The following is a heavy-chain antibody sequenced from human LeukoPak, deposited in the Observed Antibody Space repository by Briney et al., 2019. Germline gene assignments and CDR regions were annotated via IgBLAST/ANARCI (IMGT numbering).Heavy chain of an antibody. CDR3: ARLPDIVVVPAAMGSDWFDP. V-gene: IGHV5-51*01. D-gene: IGHD2-2*01. CDR1: GCSFTSYW. Sequence: GESLKISCKSSGCSFTSYWIGWVRQMPGKGLEWMGIIYPGDSDTRYSPSFQGQVTISADKSISTAYLQWSSLKASDTAMYYCARLPDIVVVPAAMGSDWFDPWGQGTLVTVSS. CDR2: IYPGDSDT. J-gene: IGHJ5*02.